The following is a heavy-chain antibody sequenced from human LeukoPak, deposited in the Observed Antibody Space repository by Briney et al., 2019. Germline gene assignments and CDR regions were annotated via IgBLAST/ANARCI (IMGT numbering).Heavy chain of an antibody. CDR3: ARDGAYCAGGSCHSYNAFDI. D-gene: IGHD2-15*01. J-gene: IGHJ3*02. V-gene: IGHV3-30-3*01. CDR2: ISYDGSNE. Sequence: GGSLRLSCAASGFTFSSYVMYCVRQAPGKGLECVAVISYDGSNEYYGDSVKGRFTISRDHSKNTLYLQMNSLRAEDTAVYYCARDGAYCAGGSCHSYNAFDICGQGTVVTVSS. CDR1: GFTFSSYV.